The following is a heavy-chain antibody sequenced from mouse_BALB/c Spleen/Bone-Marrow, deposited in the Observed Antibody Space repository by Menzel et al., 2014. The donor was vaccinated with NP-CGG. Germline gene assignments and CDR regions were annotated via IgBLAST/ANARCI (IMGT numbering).Heavy chain of an antibody. CDR1: GYTFTSSD. V-gene: IGHV1-85*01. CDR2: IFPGNVGT. J-gene: IGHJ1*01. CDR3: SRGGWLGGYFDV. Sequence: VQLQQSGAELVKPGASVKLSCKASGYTFTSSDINWVRQRPEQGLAWIGRIFPGNVGTEYNDKFKVKATLTTDKSSSTVYMQLSRLTSEDSAVYSCSRGGWLGGYFDVWGAGTTVTVSS. D-gene: IGHD2-3*01.